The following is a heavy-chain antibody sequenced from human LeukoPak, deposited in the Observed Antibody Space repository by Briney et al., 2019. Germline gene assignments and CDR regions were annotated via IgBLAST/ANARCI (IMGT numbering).Heavy chain of an antibody. J-gene: IGHJ4*02. CDR3: AKDFEIRSGSEGALNY. D-gene: IGHD1-26*01. CDR2: ISYNGSNK. CDR1: GFTFSSYG. V-gene: IGHV3-30*18. Sequence: PGRSLRLSCAASGFTFSSYGMHWVRQAPGKGLEWVAVISYNGSNKYYADSVKGRFTISRDNSKNTLYLQMNSLRAEDTAVYCCAKDFEIRSGSEGALNYWGQGTLVTVSS.